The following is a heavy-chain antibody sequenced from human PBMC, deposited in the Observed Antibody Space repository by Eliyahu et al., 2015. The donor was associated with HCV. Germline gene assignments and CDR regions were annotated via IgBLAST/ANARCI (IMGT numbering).Heavy chain of an antibody. CDR2: IYHTGSN. CDR3: ARLSRSALALDY. V-gene: IGHV4-30-2*01. J-gene: IGHJ4*02. Sequence: QLQLQESGSGLVRPSQTLSLTCAVSGDSISSGGFSWSWIRQPPGKGLEWIGYIYHTGSNFYNPSLKSRVTISVDRSKNQFSLKLNSVTAADTAVYYCARLSRSALALDYWGQGTLVTVSS. CDR1: GDSISSGGFS. D-gene: IGHD2-15*01.